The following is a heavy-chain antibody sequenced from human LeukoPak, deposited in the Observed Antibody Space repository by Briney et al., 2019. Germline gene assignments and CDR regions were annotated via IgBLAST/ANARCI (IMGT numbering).Heavy chain of an antibody. CDR2: IIPILGIA. CDR3: ASPEYSSSWYWFDP. CDR1: GGTFSSYT. V-gene: IGHV1-69*02. D-gene: IGHD6-13*01. J-gene: IGHJ5*02. Sequence: SVKVSCKASGGTFSSYTVSWVRQAPGQGLEWMGRIIPILGIANYAQKFQGRVTITADKSTSTAYMELSSLRSEDTAVYYCASPEYSSSWYWFDPWGQGTLVTVSS.